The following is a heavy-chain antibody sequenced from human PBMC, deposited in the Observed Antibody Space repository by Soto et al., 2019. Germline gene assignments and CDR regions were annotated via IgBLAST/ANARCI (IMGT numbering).Heavy chain of an antibody. CDR2: IYYSGST. J-gene: IGHJ4*02. D-gene: IGHD3-16*01. CDR3: ARESGSYDPLDY. Sequence: SETLSLTCTVSGVSISSYYWTWIRQPPGKGLEWIGYIYYSGSTNYNPSLRSRVTISIDTSKNQFSLRLRSVTAADTAVYYCARESGSYDPLDYWGQGTLVTVS. V-gene: IGHV4-59*01. CDR1: GVSISSYY.